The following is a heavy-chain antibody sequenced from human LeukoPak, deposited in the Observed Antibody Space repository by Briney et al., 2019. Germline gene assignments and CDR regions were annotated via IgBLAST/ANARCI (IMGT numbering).Heavy chain of an antibody. Sequence: SQTLSLTCTVSGGSISSGSYYWSWIRQPAGKGLEWIGRIYTSGSTNYNPSLKSRVTISVDTSKNQFPLKLSSVTAADTAVYYCARDSPGALNWFDPWGQGTLVTVSS. CDR2: IYTSGST. V-gene: IGHV4-61*02. D-gene: IGHD1-26*01. CDR1: GGSISSGSYY. CDR3: ARDSPGALNWFDP. J-gene: IGHJ5*02.